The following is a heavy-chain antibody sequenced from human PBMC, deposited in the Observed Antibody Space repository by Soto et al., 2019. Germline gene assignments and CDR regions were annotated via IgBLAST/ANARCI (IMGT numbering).Heavy chain of an antibody. V-gene: IGHV1-69*01. CDR2: IIPIFGTA. CDR3: AGSLVAATIFYWFDP. CDR1: GGTFSSYA. D-gene: IGHD2-15*01. J-gene: IGHJ5*02. Sequence: QVQLVQSGAEVKKPGSSVKVSCKASGGTFSSYAISWVRQAPGQGLEWMGGIIPIFGTANYAQKFQGRVTITADESTNTAYMELSSLRSEDTAVYYCAGSLVAATIFYWFDPWGQGTLVTVSS.